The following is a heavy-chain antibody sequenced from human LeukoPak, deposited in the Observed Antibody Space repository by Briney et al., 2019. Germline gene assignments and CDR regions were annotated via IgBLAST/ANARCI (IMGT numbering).Heavy chain of an antibody. D-gene: IGHD3-9*01. CDR3: AREWGFYDVLMVYYIKSGFDP. CDR2: INHSGST. Sequence: PSETLSLTCAVYGGSFSGSYWSWIRQPPGKGLEWIGEINHSGSTNYNPSLKSRVTISVDTSKNQFSLKLTSVTAADTAVFYCAREWGFYDVLMVYYIKSGFDPGGGGTRVTVSS. CDR1: GGSFSGSY. J-gene: IGHJ5*02. V-gene: IGHV4-34*01.